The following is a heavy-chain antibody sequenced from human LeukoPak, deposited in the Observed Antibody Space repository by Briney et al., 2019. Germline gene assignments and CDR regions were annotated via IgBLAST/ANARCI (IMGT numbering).Heavy chain of an antibody. J-gene: IGHJ4*02. Sequence: GGSLRLSCAVSGFTFSDYYMNWIRQAPGKGLEWVSYISSRGTTMNYADSVKGRFTISRDNAKNSLYLQMNSLRAEDTAVYYCAREGGNVGFFDYWGQGTLVTASS. D-gene: IGHD4-23*01. CDR1: GFTFSDYY. V-gene: IGHV3-11*01. CDR3: AREGGNVGFFDY. CDR2: ISSRGTTM.